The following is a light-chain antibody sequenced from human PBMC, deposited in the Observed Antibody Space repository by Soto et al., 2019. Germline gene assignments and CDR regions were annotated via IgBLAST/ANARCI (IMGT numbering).Light chain of an antibody. CDR1: SGHSGYI. CDR2: LERSGNY. CDR3: ETWDTNTRV. J-gene: IGLJ3*02. V-gene: IGLV4-60*03. Sequence: QLVLTQSSSASASLGSSVKLTCTLSSGHSGYIIAWHQQQPGKAPRYLMKLERSGNYNKGSGIPDWFSGSSSGADRYLTISNLQSEDEADYYCETWDTNTRVFGGGTKLTVL.